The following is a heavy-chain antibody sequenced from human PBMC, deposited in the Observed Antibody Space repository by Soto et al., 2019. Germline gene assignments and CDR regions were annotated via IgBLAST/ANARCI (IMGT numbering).Heavy chain of an antibody. D-gene: IGHD3-9*01. J-gene: IGHJ4*02. V-gene: IGHV4-39*01. Sequence: TSETLSLTCTVSGVSISSTSYYWGWIRQPPGKGPEWIGNLHYSGSTYYKPSLTSRVTISVDTSKNQFSLKLNSVTAADTAIYYCASQPLQYYDWSIHFWGRGTLVTVSS. CDR2: LHYSGST. CDR1: GVSISSTSYY. CDR3: ASQPLQYYDWSIHF.